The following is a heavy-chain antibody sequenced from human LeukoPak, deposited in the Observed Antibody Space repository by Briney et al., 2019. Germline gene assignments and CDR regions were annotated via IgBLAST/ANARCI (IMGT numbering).Heavy chain of an antibody. J-gene: IGHJ5*02. Sequence: SQTLSLTCAISGDSVSSNSSAWNWIRQSPSRGLEWLGRTYYRSKWYNDYAVSVKSRITINPDTSKNQFSLQLNSVTPEDTAVYYCASSGIAAAVGWFDPWGQGTLVTVSS. CDR3: ASSGIAAAVGWFDP. V-gene: IGHV6-1*01. CDR1: GDSVSSNSSA. CDR2: TYYRSKWYN. D-gene: IGHD6-13*01.